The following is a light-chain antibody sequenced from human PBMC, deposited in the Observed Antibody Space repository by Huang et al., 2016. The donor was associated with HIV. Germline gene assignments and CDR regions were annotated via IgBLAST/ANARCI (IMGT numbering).Light chain of an antibody. V-gene: IGKV3-15*01. CDR2: GVS. CDR3: QQYNVWPYT. CDR1: QCIGKN. J-gene: IGKJ2*01. Sequence: VMTQSPVTLSVSPGENATLSCRASQCIGKNLAWFQQRPGQPPSLLIYGVSSRGTGTPARFKGSVSGTEFSLTITSLQSEDLTVYYCQQYNVWPYTFGQGTTLEIK.